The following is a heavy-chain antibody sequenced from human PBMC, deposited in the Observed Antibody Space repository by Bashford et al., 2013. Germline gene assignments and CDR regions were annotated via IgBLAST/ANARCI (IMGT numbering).Heavy chain of an antibody. V-gene: IGHV4-34*01. J-gene: IGHJ6*02. D-gene: IGHD3-10*01. CDR2: INHSGST. Sequence: SETPVPHLRCLWWVLQWLLLELDPPAPREGAGVDWEINHSGSTNYNPSLKSRVTISLDTSKNQFSLKLSSVTAADTAVYYCARGLLREAFYYGSGSSSYYYYGMDVWGQGTTVTVSS. CDR1: WVLQWLL. CDR3: ARGLLREAFYYGSGSSSYYYYGMDV.